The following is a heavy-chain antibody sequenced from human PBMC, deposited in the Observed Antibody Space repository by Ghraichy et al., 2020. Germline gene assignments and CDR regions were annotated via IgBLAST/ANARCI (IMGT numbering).Heavy chain of an antibody. CDR2: ISSSSSYI. CDR3: ARDWDVWRAGGFGP. J-gene: IGHJ5*02. V-gene: IGHV3-21*01. Sequence: GGSLRLSCAASGFTFSSYSMNWVRQAPGKGLEWVSSISSSSSYIYYAASVKGRFTISRDNAKNSLYLQMNILRAEDTAVYYCARDWDVWRAGGFGPWGQGTLVTVSS. CDR1: GFTFSSYS. D-gene: IGHD3-3*01.